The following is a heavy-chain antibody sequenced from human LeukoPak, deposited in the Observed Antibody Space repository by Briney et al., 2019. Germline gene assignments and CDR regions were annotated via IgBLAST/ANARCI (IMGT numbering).Heavy chain of an antibody. CDR1: GFTFSSYS. Sequence: GGSLRLSCAASGFTFSSYSMNWVRQAPGKGLEWVSYISSSGSTIYYADSVKGRFTISRDNAKNSLYLQMNSLRAEDTAVYYCAELGITMIGGVWGRGTTVTISS. D-gene: IGHD3-10*02. CDR2: ISSSGSTI. J-gene: IGHJ6*04. V-gene: IGHV3-48*04. CDR3: AELGITMIGGV.